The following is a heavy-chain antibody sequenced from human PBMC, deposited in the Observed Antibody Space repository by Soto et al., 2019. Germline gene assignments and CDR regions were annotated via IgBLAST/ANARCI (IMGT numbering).Heavy chain of an antibody. CDR1: GYKFNSYW. Sequence: PGESLKISCKGSGYKFNSYWIAWVRQMPGKGLEWMGIIYPGDSDTRYSPSFQGQVTISADKSISSAFLQWSSLKASDTAIYYCAIRWYSGVYWAFDIWGQGTMVTVSS. D-gene: IGHD1-26*01. CDR2: IYPGDSDT. CDR3: AIRWYSGVYWAFDI. J-gene: IGHJ3*02. V-gene: IGHV5-51*01.